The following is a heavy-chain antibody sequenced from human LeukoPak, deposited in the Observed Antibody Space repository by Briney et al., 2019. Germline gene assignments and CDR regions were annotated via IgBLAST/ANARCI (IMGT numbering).Heavy chain of an antibody. J-gene: IGHJ4*02. CDR1: GYTFTSYW. CDR3: ARSTSDYGDYYY. V-gene: IGHV5-51*01. Sequence: GESLKISCKGSGYTFTSYWIGWVRQMPGKGLEGMGIIYPGDSDTRYSPSLQGQVTISADKSISTAYLPWSSLKASATAMYYCARSTSDYGDYYYWGQGTLVTVSS. D-gene: IGHD4-17*01. CDR2: IYPGDSDT.